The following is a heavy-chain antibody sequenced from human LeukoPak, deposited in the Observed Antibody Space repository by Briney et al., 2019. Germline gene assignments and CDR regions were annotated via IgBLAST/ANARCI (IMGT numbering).Heavy chain of an antibody. CDR2: IYHSGST. J-gene: IGHJ6*03. V-gene: IGHV4-59*04. CDR3: ARTRWLPLYYYYYMDV. D-gene: IGHD5-24*01. Sequence: SETLSLTCTVSGGSISSYYWSWIRQPPGKGLEWIGSIYHSGSTYYNPSLKSRVTISVDTSKNQFSLKLSSVTAADTAVYYCARTRWLPLYYYYYMDVWGKGTTVTISS. CDR1: GGSISSYY.